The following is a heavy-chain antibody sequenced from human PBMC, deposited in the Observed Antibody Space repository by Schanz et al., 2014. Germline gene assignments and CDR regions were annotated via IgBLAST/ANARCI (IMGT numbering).Heavy chain of an antibody. D-gene: IGHD2-2*01. J-gene: IGHJ4*02. V-gene: IGHV3-11*01. Sequence: QVQLVDSGGGLVKPGGSLRLSCAASGFTFSDYYMTWIRQAPGKGLEWVSDISDSGDSTHYADSVKGRFTISRDNAKNSLFLQMNSLSAEDTAVYYCAKVAPAATYLDSWGVGTLVTVSS. CDR1: GFTFSDYY. CDR2: ISDSGDST. CDR3: AKVAPAATYLDS.